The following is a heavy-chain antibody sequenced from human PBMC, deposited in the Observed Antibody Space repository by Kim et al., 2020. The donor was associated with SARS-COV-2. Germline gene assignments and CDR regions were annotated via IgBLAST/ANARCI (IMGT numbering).Heavy chain of an antibody. Sequence: ASVKVSCKASGYTFTSYAMNWVRQAPGQGLEWMGWINTNTGNPTYAQGFTGRFVFSLDTSVSTAYLQISSLKAEDTAVYYCARDCRGSGSYFEVWFDPWGQGTLVTVSS. J-gene: IGHJ5*02. CDR2: INTNTGNP. V-gene: IGHV7-4-1*02. CDR1: GYTFTSYA. CDR3: ARDCRGSGSYFEVWFDP. D-gene: IGHD3-10*01.